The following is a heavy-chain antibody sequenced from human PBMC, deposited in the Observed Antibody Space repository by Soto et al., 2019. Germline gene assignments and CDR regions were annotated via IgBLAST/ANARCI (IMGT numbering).Heavy chain of an antibody. CDR3: ARVAPYYDYVWGSSEFDP. J-gene: IGHJ5*02. V-gene: IGHV4-59*01. Sequence: SETLSLTCTVSGGSISSYYWSWIRQPPGKGLEWIGYIYYSGSTNYNPSLKSRVTISVDTSKNQFSLKLSSVTAADTAVYYCARVAPYYDYVWGSSEFDPWGQGTLVTVSS. CDR1: GGSISSYY. D-gene: IGHD3-16*01. CDR2: IYYSGST.